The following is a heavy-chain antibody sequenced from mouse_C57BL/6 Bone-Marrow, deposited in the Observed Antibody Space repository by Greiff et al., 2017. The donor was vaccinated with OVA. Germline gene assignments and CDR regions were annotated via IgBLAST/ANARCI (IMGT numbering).Heavy chain of an antibody. J-gene: IGHJ4*01. V-gene: IGHV1-64*01. CDR3: ARYSRATAMDY. CDR2: IHPNSGST. D-gene: IGHD3-1*01. CDR1: GYTFTSYW. Sequence: VQLQQPGAELVKPGASVKLSCKASGYTFTSYWMHWVKQRPGQGLEWIGMIHPNSGSTNYNEKFKSKATLTVDKSSSTAYMQLSSLTSEDSAVYYCARYSRATAMDYWGQGTSVTVSS.